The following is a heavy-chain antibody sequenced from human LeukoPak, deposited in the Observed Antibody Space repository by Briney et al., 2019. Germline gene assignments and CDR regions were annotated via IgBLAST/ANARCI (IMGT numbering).Heavy chain of an antibody. CDR2: IKQDESEK. D-gene: IGHD2-2*02. CDR1: GFTSSSYW. CDR3: ARGYILGNY. Sequence: GGSLRLSCAASGFTSSSYWMNWVRQAPGKGLEWVAIIKQDESEKYYVDSVKGRFTISRDNAKNSVYLQMDTLRAEDTAVYYCARGYILGNYWGQGTLVTVSS. J-gene: IGHJ4*02. V-gene: IGHV3-7*04.